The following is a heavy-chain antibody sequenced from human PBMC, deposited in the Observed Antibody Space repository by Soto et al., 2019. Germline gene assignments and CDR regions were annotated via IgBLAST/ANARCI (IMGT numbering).Heavy chain of an antibody. CDR2: ISYDGSDK. D-gene: IGHD1-26*01. CDR1: GFTFSSYA. V-gene: IGHV3-30-3*01. Sequence: AGGSLRLSCAASGFTFSSYAMHWVRQAPGKGLEWVALISYDGSDKDYADSVKGRFTISRDNSKNTLYLQMNSLRAEDTAVYYCAKDRQGSYFDYWGQGTLVTVSS. J-gene: IGHJ4*02. CDR3: AKDRQGSYFDY.